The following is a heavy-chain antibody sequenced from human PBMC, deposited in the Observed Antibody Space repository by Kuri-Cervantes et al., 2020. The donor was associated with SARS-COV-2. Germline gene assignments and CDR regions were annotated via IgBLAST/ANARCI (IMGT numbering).Heavy chain of an antibody. Sequence: GVFLRLSCEAFGFTFRSYSFNWVRQAPGKGLEWVSYISSSSNTIRYGDSVQGRFTISRDNANNLLFLQMNSLRVDDTAVYYCARSWGIAAAGTGGYWGQGTLVTVSS. CDR3: ARSWGIAAAGTGGY. CDR1: GFTFRSYS. D-gene: IGHD6-13*01. V-gene: IGHV3-48*01. J-gene: IGHJ4*02. CDR2: ISSSSNTI.